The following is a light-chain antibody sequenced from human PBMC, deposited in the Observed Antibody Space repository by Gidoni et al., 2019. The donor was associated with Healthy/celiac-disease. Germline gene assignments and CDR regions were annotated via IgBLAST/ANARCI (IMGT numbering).Light chain of an antibody. J-gene: IGKJ1*01. Sequence: ELVLTQSPATLSLSPGERATLSCRASQSVSRYLAWYQQKPGQAPRLLIYDASNRATGIPDRFSGSGSGTDFTLTISSLEPEDFAVYYCQQRSNWPGTFGQGTKVEIK. CDR1: QSVSRY. CDR3: QQRSNWPGT. CDR2: DAS. V-gene: IGKV3-11*01.